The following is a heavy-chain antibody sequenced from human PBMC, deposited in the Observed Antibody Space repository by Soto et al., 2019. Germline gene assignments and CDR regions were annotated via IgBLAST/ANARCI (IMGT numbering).Heavy chain of an antibody. Sequence: QITLKESGPTLVKPTQTLTLTCTFSGFSLSTSGVGVGWIRQPPGKALEWLALIYWNDDKRYSQSLKSRLTNSNDTSKNQVVLTMTNMDPVDTATYYCAHTEYSSGWRTFDYCGQGTLVTVSS. J-gene: IGHJ4*02. CDR1: GFSLSTSGVG. CDR2: IYWNDDK. D-gene: IGHD6-19*01. V-gene: IGHV2-5*01. CDR3: AHTEYSSGWRTFDY.